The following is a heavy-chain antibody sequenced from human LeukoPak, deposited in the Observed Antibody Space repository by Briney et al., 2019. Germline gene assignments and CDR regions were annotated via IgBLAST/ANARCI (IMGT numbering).Heavy chain of an antibody. J-gene: IGHJ5*02. CDR1: GFTFSSYS. CDR2: ISSSSSSYI. CDR3: ARSQRGVTNWFDP. D-gene: IGHD4-23*01. Sequence: GGSLRLSCAASGFTFSSYSMNWVRQAPGKGLEWVSSISSSSSSYIYYADSVKGRFTISRDNAKNSLYLQMNSLRAEDTAVYYCARSQRGVTNWFDPWGQGTLVTVSS. V-gene: IGHV3-21*01.